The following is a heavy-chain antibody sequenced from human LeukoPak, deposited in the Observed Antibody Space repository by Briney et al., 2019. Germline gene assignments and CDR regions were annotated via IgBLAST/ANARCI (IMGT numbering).Heavy chain of an antibody. CDR3: ARMQGYCSTTSCYPHY. J-gene: IGHJ4*02. CDR2: INTNTGNP. Sequence: ASVKVSCKASGYTLTNYALNWVRQAPGQGLEWMGWINTNTGNPTYAQGFTGRFVFSLDTSVNTAYLQISSLKAEDTAIYYCARMQGYCSTTSCYPHYWGQGTLVTVSS. V-gene: IGHV7-4-1*02. D-gene: IGHD2-2*01. CDR1: GYTLTNYA.